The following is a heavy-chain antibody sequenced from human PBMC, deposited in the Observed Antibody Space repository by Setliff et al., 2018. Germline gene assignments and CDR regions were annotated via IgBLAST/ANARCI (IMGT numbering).Heavy chain of an antibody. CDR3: ARAPSTRGYSGYDS. CDR2: ISSSSSYI. Sequence: NPGGSLRLSCAASGFTFSSYSMNWVRQAPGKGLEWVSSISSSSSYIYYADSVKGRFTISRDNAKNSLYLQMNSLRAEDTAVYYCARAPSTRGYSGYDSWGQGTLVTVSS. V-gene: IGHV3-21*01. CDR1: GFTFSSYS. J-gene: IGHJ5*02. D-gene: IGHD5-12*01.